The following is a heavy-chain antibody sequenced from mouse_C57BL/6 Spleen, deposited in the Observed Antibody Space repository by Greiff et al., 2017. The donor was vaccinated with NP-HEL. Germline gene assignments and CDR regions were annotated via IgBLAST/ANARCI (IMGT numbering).Heavy chain of an antibody. CDR3: TRREDYDYERDYFDY. CDR1: GYTFTSYW. CDR2: IYPGNSDT. J-gene: IGHJ2*01. V-gene: IGHV1-5*01. Sequence: VQLQQSGTVLARPGASVKMSCKTSGYTFTSYWMHWVKQRPGQGLEWIGAIYPGNSDTSYNQKFKGKAKLTAVTSASTAYMELSSLTNEDSAVYYCTRREDYDYERDYFDYWGQGTTLTVSS. D-gene: IGHD2-4*01.